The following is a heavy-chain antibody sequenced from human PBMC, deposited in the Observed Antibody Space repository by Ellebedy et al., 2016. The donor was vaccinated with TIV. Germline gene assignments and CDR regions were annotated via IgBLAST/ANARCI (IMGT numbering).Heavy chain of an antibody. V-gene: IGHV3-7*03. CDR2: INPDGSGK. CDR1: GGFTFSRYW. J-gene: IGHJ4*02. D-gene: IGHD1-26*01. Sequence: GGSLRLSXAASGGFTFSRYWMRWVCQAPGKGLEWVANINPDGSGKYYVDSVKGRFTISRDNAKNSMYLQMNSLRAEDTAIYFCVKGAWADDWGQGTLLTVSS. CDR3: VKGAWADD.